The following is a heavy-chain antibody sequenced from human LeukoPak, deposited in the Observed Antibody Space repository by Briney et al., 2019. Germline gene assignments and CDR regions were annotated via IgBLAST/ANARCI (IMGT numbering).Heavy chain of an antibody. D-gene: IGHD2-2*01. CDR1: GGSLSGYY. CDR3: ARKYCSTTSCSYAFDF. J-gene: IGHJ3*01. Sequence: PSETLSLTCAVYGGSLSGYYWSWIRQPPGKGLEWIGEISHSGTTNYNPSLESRVTISVDTSKNQFSLKMSSVTGADTAEYFCARKYCSTTSCSYAFDFWGQGTMVTVSS. CDR2: ISHSGTT. V-gene: IGHV4-34*01.